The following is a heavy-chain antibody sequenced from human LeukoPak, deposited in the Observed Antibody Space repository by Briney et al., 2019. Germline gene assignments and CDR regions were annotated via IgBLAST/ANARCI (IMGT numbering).Heavy chain of an antibody. J-gene: IGHJ6*02. D-gene: IGHD6-19*01. Sequence: GASVKVSCKAPGYTFTSYDINWVRQATGQGLEWMGWMNPNSGNTGYAQKFQGRVTMTRNTSISTAYMELSSLRSEDTAVYYCARDGKLADTGIAVAGTYYYYGMDVWGQGTTVTVSS. CDR2: MNPNSGNT. CDR1: GYTFTSYD. CDR3: ARDGKLADTGIAVAGTYYYYGMDV. V-gene: IGHV1-8*01.